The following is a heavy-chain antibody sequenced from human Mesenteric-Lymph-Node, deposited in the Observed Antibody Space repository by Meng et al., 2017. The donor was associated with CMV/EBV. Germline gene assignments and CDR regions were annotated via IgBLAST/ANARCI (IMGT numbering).Heavy chain of an antibody. Sequence: GGSLRLSCAASGFTFSSYWMHWVRQAPGKGLEWVSGISWNSASIAYADSVKGRFTISRDNAKNSLYLQMNSLRAEDTALYYCAKDKAVKYYYYGMDVWGQGTTVTVSS. CDR3: AKDKAVKYYYYGMDV. CDR2: ISWNSASI. D-gene: IGHD3-10*01. V-gene: IGHV3-9*01. J-gene: IGHJ6*02. CDR1: GFTFSSYW.